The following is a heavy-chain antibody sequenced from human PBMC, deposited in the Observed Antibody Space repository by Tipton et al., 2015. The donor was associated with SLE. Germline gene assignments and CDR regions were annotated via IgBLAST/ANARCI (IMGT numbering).Heavy chain of an antibody. J-gene: IGHJ4*02. CDR2: IPYSGSA. CDR1: GGSIGNKQ. CDR3: ARAIDCSRGNCFSSLDS. D-gene: IGHD2-15*01. Sequence: TLSLTCTVSGGSIGNKQWSWIRLPAGRGLEWIGFIPYSGSADYSPSLKSRVSISIDTSKNQFSLKLTSVTAADTAVYYCARAIDCSRGNCFSSLDSWGQGTLVAVSA. V-gene: IGHV4-59*01.